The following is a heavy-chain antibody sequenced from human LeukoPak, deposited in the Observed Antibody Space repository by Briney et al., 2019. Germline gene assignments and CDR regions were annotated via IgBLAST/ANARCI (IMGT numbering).Heavy chain of an antibody. CDR1: GGSISSSSYY. J-gene: IGHJ6*02. V-gene: IGHV4-61*01. CDR2: IYYSGST. D-gene: IGHD1-26*01. Sequence: SETLSLTCTVSGGSISSSSYYWGWIRQPPGKGLEWIGYIYYSGSTNYNPSLKSRVTISVDTSKNQFSLKLSSVTAADTAVYYCARDSGSYSNHYYYYGMDVWGQGTTVTVSS. CDR3: ARDSGSYSNHYYYYGMDV.